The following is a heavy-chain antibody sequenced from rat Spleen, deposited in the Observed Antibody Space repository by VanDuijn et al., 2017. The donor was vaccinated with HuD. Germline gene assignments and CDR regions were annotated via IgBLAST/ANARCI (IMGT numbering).Heavy chain of an antibody. CDR1: GFTFSSYW. V-gene: IGHV5-58*01. CDR3: AKDGDGGFAVDD. J-gene: IGHJ2*01. Sequence: EVQLAETGGGLVQPGRSLKLSCVASGFTFSSYWMYWIRQAPGKGLEWVSSISTDGGSSYYPDSVKGRFTISRNNAENTVDLQMNSLRSEDTATYYCAKDGDGGFAVDDWGQGVMVTVSS. D-gene: IGHD1-11*01. CDR2: ISTDGGSS.